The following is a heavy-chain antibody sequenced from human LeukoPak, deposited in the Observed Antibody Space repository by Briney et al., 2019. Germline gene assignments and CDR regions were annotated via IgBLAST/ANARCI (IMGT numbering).Heavy chain of an antibody. J-gene: IGHJ3*02. V-gene: IGHV5-51*01. CDR1: GYSINNYW. Sequence: GESLKISCKGSGYSINNYWIGWVRQMPGKGLEWMGIIYPADSDIRYSPSFQGQVTISADKSISTAYLQWSSLKASDTAMYYCASAPGYCSSTSCYDDAFDIWGQGTMVTVSS. CDR2: IYPADSDI. D-gene: IGHD2-2*01. CDR3: ASAPGYCSSTSCYDDAFDI.